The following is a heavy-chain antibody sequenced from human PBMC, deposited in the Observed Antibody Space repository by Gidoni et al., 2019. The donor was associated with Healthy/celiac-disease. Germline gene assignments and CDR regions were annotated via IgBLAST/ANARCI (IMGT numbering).Heavy chain of an antibody. Sequence: EVQLVESGGGLVQLGGSLRLSCAASAFTFTRYWMHWVRQAPGKGLVWVSRINSDGSSTSYADSVKGRFTISRDNAKNTLYLQMNSLRAEDTAVYYCARDRWLYSGYDGLDPWGQGTLVTVST. CDR2: INSDGSST. CDR3: ARDRWLYSGYDGLDP. D-gene: IGHD5-12*01. J-gene: IGHJ5*02. CDR1: AFTFTRYW. V-gene: IGHV3-74*01.